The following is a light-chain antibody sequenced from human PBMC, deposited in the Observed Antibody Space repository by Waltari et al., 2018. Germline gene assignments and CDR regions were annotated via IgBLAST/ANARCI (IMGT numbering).Light chain of an antibody. CDR1: QSVSSSY. J-gene: IGKJ2*01. CDR3: QQYGSSPRVT. CDR2: GAS. Sequence: EIVLTQSPGTLSLSPGERATLSCRASQSVSSSYLAWYQQKPGQAPRLLIHGASSRATGIPDRFSGSGSGTDFTLTISRLEPEDFAVYYCQQYGSSPRVTFGQGTKLEIK. V-gene: IGKV3-20*01.